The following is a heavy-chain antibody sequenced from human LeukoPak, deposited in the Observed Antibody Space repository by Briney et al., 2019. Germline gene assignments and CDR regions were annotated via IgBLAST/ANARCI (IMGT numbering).Heavy chain of an antibody. CDR3: TKYRGSSGYDDAFDI. D-gene: IGHD5-12*01. CDR1: GFTFDDYA. CDR2: ISWNSRTI. J-gene: IGHJ3*02. V-gene: IGHV3-9*01. Sequence: GGSLRLSCAASGFTFDDYAMHWVRHVPGKGVEWVSLISWNSRTIYYADSVKGRFSISRDNAKNSLYLQMNSLRPEDTAFYYCTKYRGSSGYDDAFDIWGQGTMVTVSS.